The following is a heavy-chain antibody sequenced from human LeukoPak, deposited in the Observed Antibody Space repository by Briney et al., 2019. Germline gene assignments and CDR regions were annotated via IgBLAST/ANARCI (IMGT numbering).Heavy chain of an antibody. CDR3: AKDFGY. Sequence: GGSLRLSCAASGLIFSNYAMSWVRQAPGKGLEWVSAISGYGDETYYADSVKGRFTISRDSSKNTLYLQMNSLRAEDTAVYYCAKDFGYWGQGTLVTVSS. J-gene: IGHJ4*02. CDR2: ISGYGDET. V-gene: IGHV3-23*01. CDR1: GLIFSNYA.